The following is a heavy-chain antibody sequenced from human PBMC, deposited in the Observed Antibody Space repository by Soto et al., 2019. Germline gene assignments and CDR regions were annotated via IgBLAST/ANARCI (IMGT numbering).Heavy chain of an antibody. J-gene: IGHJ4*02. CDR1: GDSLSGYY. CDR2: VNHSGST. CDR3: ARQLGYCSGINCDDRPR. D-gene: IGHD2-15*01. Sequence: SETLSLTCAVYGDSLSGYYWSWIRQPPGKGLEWIGEVNHSGSTNYNPSLQSRVTISVDTSKNQFSLKLRSVTAADTAVYYCARQLGYCSGINCDDRPRWGQGFLVIVSS. V-gene: IGHV4-34*01.